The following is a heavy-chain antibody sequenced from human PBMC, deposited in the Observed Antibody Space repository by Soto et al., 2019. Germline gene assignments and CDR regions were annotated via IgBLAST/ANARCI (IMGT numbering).Heavy chain of an antibody. D-gene: IGHD3-22*01. Sequence: GGSLRLSCAASGFTFSSYWMHWVRQAPGKGLVWVSRINSDGSSTSYADSVKGRFTISRDNAKNTLYLQMNSLRAVDTAVYYCARGRLYYYDSSGYYSGYFDYWGQGTLVTVSS. CDR2: INSDGSST. CDR1: GFTFSSYW. V-gene: IGHV3-74*01. CDR3: ARGRLYYYDSSGYYSGYFDY. J-gene: IGHJ4*02.